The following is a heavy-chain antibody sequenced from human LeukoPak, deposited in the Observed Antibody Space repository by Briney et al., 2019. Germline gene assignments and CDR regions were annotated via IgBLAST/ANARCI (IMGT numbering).Heavy chain of an antibody. Sequence: PSETLSLTCAVYGGSFSGYYWSWIRQPPGKGLEWIGEINHSGSTNYNPSLKSRVTISVDTSKTQFSLKLSSVTAADTAVYYCARGPGYSSGWYYWGQGTLVTVSS. CDR1: GGSFSGYY. J-gene: IGHJ4*02. CDR2: INHSGST. CDR3: ARGPGYSSGWYY. V-gene: IGHV4-34*01. D-gene: IGHD6-19*01.